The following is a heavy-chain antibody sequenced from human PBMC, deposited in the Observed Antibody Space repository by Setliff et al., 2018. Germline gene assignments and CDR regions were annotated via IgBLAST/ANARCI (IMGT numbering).Heavy chain of an antibody. V-gene: IGHV4-61*02. J-gene: IGHJ4*02. CDR3: ARGHYGDYAD. Sequence: PSETLSLTCTVSGGSMSSGSSYWSWIRQPAGKGLEWIGRIYGSGSSKYNPSLSSRISMSLETSRSQFSLNLSSVTAADTAVYYCARGHYGDYADWGQGTLVTVSS. CDR1: GGSMSSGSSY. D-gene: IGHD4-17*01. CDR2: IYGSGSS.